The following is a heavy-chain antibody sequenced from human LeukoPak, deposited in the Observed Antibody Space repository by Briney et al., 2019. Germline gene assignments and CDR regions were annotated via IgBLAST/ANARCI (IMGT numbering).Heavy chain of an antibody. CDR3: TTGSPAFSVVYK. D-gene: IGHD3-3*02. J-gene: IGHJ4*02. CDR2: VYSNGRT. CDR1: GFTLSRYY. V-gene: IGHV3-53*01. Sequence: PGESLRLSCAASGFTLSRYYMSWVSQSPGKGMEWVSVVYSNGRTFYADSVKGRFTISRDDSKNTVFLQMNSLRAEDTAIFFCTTGSPAFSVVYKWGRGTVVTVSS.